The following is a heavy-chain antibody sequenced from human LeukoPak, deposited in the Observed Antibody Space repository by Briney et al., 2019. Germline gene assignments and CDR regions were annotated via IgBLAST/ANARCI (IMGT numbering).Heavy chain of an antibody. CDR2: ISAYNGNT. CDR3: ARDLAAAGTGACDY. J-gene: IGHJ4*02. D-gene: IGHD6-13*01. CDR1: GYTFTSYG. Sequence: ASVKVSCKASGYTFTSYGISWVRQAPGQGLEWMGWISAYNGNTNYAQKLQGRVTMTTDTSTSTAYMELRSLRSDVTAVYYCARDLAAAGTGACDYWGQGTLVTVSS. V-gene: IGHV1-18*04.